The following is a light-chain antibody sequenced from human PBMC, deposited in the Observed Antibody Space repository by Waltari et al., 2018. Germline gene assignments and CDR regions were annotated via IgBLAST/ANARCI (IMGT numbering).Light chain of an antibody. J-gene: IGLJ2*01. CDR2: ADD. V-gene: IGLV1-36*01. CDR3: AAWDDSLKGVL. CDR1: RSNIGNNA. Sequence: QSVLTQTPSVSEAPRQRVTISCSGSRSNIGNNAVNWYQQVPGKAPKLLFFADDALPAGVSDRCSGSKSGTSASLASSGLRSEDEGVYFCAAWDDSLKGVLFGGGTKLTVL.